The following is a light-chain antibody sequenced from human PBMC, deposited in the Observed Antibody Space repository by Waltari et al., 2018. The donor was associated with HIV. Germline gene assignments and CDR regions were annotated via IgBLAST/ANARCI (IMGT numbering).Light chain of an antibody. CDR2: AAS. J-gene: IGKJ5*01. Sequence: DIQLTQSPSSLSASVGDRVTITCRASQGIGNSLAWFRQRPGKAPTALIYAASILENGVPSNFSGSGSDTDFTLTITSLQREDFTTYYCQQYKNYPITFGQGTRLEIK. CDR1: QGIGNS. V-gene: IGKV1-16*02. CDR3: QQYKNYPIT.